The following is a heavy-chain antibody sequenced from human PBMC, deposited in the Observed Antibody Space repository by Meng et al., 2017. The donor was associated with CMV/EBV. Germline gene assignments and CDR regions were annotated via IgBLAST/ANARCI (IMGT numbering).Heavy chain of an antibody. J-gene: IGHJ6*02. CDR2: INHSGST. Sequence: SETLSLTCAVYGGSFSGYYWSWIRQPPGKGLEWIGEINHSGSTNYNPSLKSRVTISVDTSKNQFSMKLSSVTAADTAVYYCARGGAANYYYYGMDVWGQGTTVTVSS. CDR3: ARGGAANYYYYGMDV. D-gene: IGHD2-15*01. V-gene: IGHV4-34*01. CDR1: GGSFSGYY.